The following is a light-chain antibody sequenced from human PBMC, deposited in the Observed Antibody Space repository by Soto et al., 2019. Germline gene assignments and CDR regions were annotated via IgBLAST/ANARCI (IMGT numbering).Light chain of an antibody. CDR3: KHYSTSSVT. CDR1: RSVSSSD. Sequence: ESVLTQSPGTLSLSPGERATLSCRASRSVSSSDLAWYRQKPGQAPRLLIYGASIRATGIPDRFSGSGSGTDFTLIISRLEPEDFAVYYCKHYSTSSVTFGQGTRLEIK. V-gene: IGKV3-20*01. CDR2: GAS. J-gene: IGKJ5*01.